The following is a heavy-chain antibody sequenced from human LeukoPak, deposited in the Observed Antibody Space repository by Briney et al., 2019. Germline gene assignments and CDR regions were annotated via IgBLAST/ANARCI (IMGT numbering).Heavy chain of an antibody. J-gene: IGHJ4*02. CDR3: AKDLTWFGDQTKNFDY. Sequence: PGGSLRLSCAASGFTFSSYWMSWVRQAPGKGLEWVANIKQDGSEKYYVDYVKGRFTISRDNAKNSLYLQMNSLRAEDTAVYYCAKDLTWFGDQTKNFDYWGQGTLVTVSS. V-gene: IGHV3-7*03. D-gene: IGHD3-10*01. CDR1: GFTFSSYW. CDR2: IKQDGSEK.